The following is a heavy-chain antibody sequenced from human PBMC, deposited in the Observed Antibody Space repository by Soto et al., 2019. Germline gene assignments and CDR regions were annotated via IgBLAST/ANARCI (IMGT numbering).Heavy chain of an antibody. V-gene: IGHV1-46*01. CDR2: IDPSGGIT. D-gene: IGHD3-22*01. Sequence: QVQLSQFGAEVKKPGASVKVSCKASGYSFTNFHIHWVRQAPGQGLEWMGMIDPSGGITRDAQRRQGRTTMNRDASTSTVYMGSRSLTSEDTAVYYCARDVSGHDNYETIGYYFDHWGKGTLVTVSS. J-gene: IGHJ4*02. CDR1: GYSFTNFH. CDR3: ARDVSGHDNYETIGYYFDH.